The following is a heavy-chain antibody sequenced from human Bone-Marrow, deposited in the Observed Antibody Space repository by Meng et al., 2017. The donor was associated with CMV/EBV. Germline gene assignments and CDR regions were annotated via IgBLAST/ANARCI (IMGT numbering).Heavy chain of an antibody. CDR2: INHSGST. V-gene: IGHV4-34*01. D-gene: IGHD2-2*01. CDR1: GGSFSGYC. CDR3: ARSRPRHCSSTNCKRGGDV. J-gene: IGHJ6*02. Sequence: SETLSLTCAVYGGSFSGYCWSWIRQPPGKGLEWIGEINHSGSTNYNPSLKSRVTITVDTSKNQFSLKLSSVTAADTAVYYCARSRPRHCSSTNCKRGGDVWGQGTTVTVSS.